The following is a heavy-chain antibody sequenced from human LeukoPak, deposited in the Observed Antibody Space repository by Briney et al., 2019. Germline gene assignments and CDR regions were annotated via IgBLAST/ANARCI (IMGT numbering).Heavy chain of an antibody. CDR1: GCTFNSYY. D-gene: IGHD3-22*01. Sequence: GGSLRLSCAASGCTFNSYYMHWVRQAPGKGLVWVSHINGDGSYTNYADSMQGRFTISRDTAKNTLYLQMNSLRVDDTAVYYCARGFTYDSSGFYPTDYWGQGTLVTVSS. CDR2: INGDGSYT. CDR3: ARGFTYDSSGFYPTDY. V-gene: IGHV3-74*01. J-gene: IGHJ4*02.